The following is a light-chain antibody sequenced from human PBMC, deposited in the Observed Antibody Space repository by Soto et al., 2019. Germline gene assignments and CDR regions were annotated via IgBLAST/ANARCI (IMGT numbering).Light chain of an antibody. CDR2: EVS. CDR3: CSYAETTSVV. J-gene: IGLJ2*01. Sequence: QPVLTHPASVTGAHGHSVTISCNGTNTDVENYNLASWYQQHQGKAPKLINYEVSKRPSGVSNRFSGSKSGNTASLTISGLQSEDEAEYYCCSYAETTSVVFGGGTKVTVL. V-gene: IGLV2-23*02. CDR1: NTDVENYNL.